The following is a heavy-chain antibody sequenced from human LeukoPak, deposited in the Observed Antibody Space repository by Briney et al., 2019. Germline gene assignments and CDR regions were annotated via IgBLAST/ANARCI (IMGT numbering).Heavy chain of an antibody. D-gene: IGHD2-15*01. CDR2: INAGNGNT. V-gene: IGHV1-3*01. CDR1: GYTFTSYA. J-gene: IGHJ4*02. CDR3: ANMSGYCSGGSCYFDY. Sequence: GASVKVSCKASGYTFTSYAMHRVRQAPGQRLEWMGWINAGNGNTKYSQKFQGRVTITRDTSADTAYMELSSLRSEDTALYYCANMSGYCSGGSCYFDYWGQGTLVTVSS.